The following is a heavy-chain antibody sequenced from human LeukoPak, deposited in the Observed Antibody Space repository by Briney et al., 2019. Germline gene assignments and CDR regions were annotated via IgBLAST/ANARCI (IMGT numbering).Heavy chain of an antibody. CDR3: AREDRGWYAFGSYVDRYGMDV. D-gene: IGHD6-19*01. V-gene: IGHV1-69*13. CDR1: GGTFSSYA. J-gene: IGHJ6*02. Sequence: GASVKVSCKASGGTFSSYAISWVRQAPGQGLEWMGGIIPIFGTANYAQKFQGRVTITADESTSTAYMELSSLRSEDTAVYYCAREDRGWYAFGSYVDRYGMDVWGQGTTVTVSS. CDR2: IIPIFGTA.